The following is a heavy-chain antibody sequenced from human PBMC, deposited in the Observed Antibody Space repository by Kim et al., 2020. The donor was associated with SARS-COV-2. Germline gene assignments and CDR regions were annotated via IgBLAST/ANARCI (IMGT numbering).Heavy chain of an antibody. CDR1: GFTFSTYG. Sequence: GGSLRLSCVASGFTFSTYGMHWVRQAPGKGLEWVAVIWFDGINKYYADSVKGRFTISRDNSKNTLYLQINSLRAEDTAVYYCARDLGYYDSGNYPGYYYYYYGMDVWGQGTTVTVSS. D-gene: IGHD3-10*01. V-gene: IGHV3-33*01. J-gene: IGHJ6*02. CDR2: IWFDGINK. CDR3: ARDLGYYDSGNYPGYYYYYYGMDV.